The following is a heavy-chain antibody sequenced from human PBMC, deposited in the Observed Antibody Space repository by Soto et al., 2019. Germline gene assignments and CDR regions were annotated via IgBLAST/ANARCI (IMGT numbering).Heavy chain of an antibody. D-gene: IGHD2-21*01. Sequence: EVQLVQSGAEVKKPGESLKISCKGSGYSFTSYWIVWVRQMPGKGLEWMGIIYPGDSDTRYSPSFQGQVTISADRSISTAYLQWSSLKASDTAMYYCARRRGPLGWSSNWFDPWGQGTLVTVSS. CDR3: ARRRGPLGWSSNWFDP. J-gene: IGHJ5*02. CDR1: GYSFTSYW. CDR2: IYPGDSDT. V-gene: IGHV5-51*01.